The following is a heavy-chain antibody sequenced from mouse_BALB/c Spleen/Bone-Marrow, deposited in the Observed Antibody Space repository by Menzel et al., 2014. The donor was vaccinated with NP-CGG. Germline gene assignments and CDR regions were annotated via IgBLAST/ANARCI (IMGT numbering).Heavy chain of an antibody. V-gene: IGHV5-17*02. D-gene: IGHD2-4*01. J-gene: IGHJ4*01. CDR2: ISSGSSTI. CDR1: GFTFRSFG. CDR3: ARSGSDYEYDGKSYYAMDY. Sequence: EVKLMESGGGLVQPGGSRKLSCAASGFTFRSFGMHWVRQAPEKGLEWVAYISSGSSTIYYADTVKGRFTISRDNPKNTLFLQMTSLRSEDTAMYYCARSGSDYEYDGKSYYAMDYWGQGTSVTGSS.